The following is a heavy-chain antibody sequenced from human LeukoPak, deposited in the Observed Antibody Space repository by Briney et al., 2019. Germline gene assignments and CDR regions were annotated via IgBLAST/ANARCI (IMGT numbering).Heavy chain of an antibody. Sequence: GGSLRLSCAASGFTFSDYYMSWIRQAPGKGLEWVSYISSSGSTIYYADSVKGRFAISRDNAKNSLYLQMNSLRAEDTAVYYCARDQVTAAGTFDYWGQGTLVTVSS. D-gene: IGHD6-13*01. CDR1: GFTFSDYY. V-gene: IGHV3-11*01. J-gene: IGHJ4*02. CDR3: ARDQVTAAGTFDY. CDR2: ISSSGSTI.